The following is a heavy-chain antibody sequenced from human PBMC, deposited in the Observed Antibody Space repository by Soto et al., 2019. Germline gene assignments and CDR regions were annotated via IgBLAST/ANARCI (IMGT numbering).Heavy chain of an antibody. J-gene: IGHJ3*02. CDR1: GFTFDDYA. Sequence: GGSLRLSCAASGFTFDDYAMHWVRQAPGKGLEWVSGISWNSGSIGYADSVKGRFTISRDNAKNSLYLQMNSLRAEDTALYYCAKDIYSGYDGDAKFSDAFDIWGQGTMVTVSS. D-gene: IGHD5-12*01. CDR3: AKDIYSGYDGDAKFSDAFDI. CDR2: ISWNSGSI. V-gene: IGHV3-9*01.